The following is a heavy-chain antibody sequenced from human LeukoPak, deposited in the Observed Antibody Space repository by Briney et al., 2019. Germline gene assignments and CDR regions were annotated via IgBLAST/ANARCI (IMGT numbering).Heavy chain of an antibody. CDR1: GGSISGGSYY. J-gene: IGHJ4*02. V-gene: IGHV4-39*01. Sequence: SETLSLTCTVSGGSISGGSYYWGWIRQPPGKGLEWIGSIYYSGSTYYHPSLKSRVTISVDTSKNQFSLKLSSVTAADTAVYYCARPAYSSGWYDYWGQGTLVTVSS. CDR3: ARPAYSSGWYDY. D-gene: IGHD6-19*01. CDR2: IYYSGST.